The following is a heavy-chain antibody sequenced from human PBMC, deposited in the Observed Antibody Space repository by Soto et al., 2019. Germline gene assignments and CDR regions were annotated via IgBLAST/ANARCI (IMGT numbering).Heavy chain of an antibody. J-gene: IGHJ4*02. D-gene: IGHD6-13*01. CDR2: ISWNSGNI. V-gene: IGHV3-9*01. CDR1: GFTFDDYA. Sequence: PGGSLRLSCAASGFTFDDYAMHWVRQAPGKGLEWVSGISWNSGNIVYADSVKGRFTISRDNAKNSLYLQMNSLRAEDTALYYCAKDIGDTYSSSWYHFDYWGQGTLVTV. CDR3: AKDIGDTYSSSWYHFDY.